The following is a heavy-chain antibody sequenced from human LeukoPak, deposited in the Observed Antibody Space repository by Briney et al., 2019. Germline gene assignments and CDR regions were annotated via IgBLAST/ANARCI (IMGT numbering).Heavy chain of an antibody. V-gene: IGHV4-34*01. J-gene: IGHJ5*02. Sequence: DPSETLSLTCAVYGGSLSNYYWSWIRQPPGKGLEWIGEINHSGSTNYNPSLKSRVTISVDTSKNQFSLKLSSVTAADTALYYCASGGGHSSGYCSGGSCPSGWFDPWGQGTLVTVSS. CDR2: INHSGST. CDR1: GGSLSNYY. D-gene: IGHD2-15*01. CDR3: ASGGGHSSGYCSGGSCPSGWFDP.